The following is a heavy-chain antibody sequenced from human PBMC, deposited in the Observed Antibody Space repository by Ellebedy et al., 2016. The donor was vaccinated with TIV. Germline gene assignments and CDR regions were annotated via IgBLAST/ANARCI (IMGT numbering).Heavy chain of an antibody. CDR3: ARDHVYGSSGYEGVY. CDR1: GFTFSNYA. Sequence: GESLKISCAASGFTFSNYAMHWVRQAPGKGLEWVAVISYDGSNTHYADSVKVRFTISRDNSKNTLYLQMNSLRVKDTAVYYCARDHVYGSSGYEGVYWGQGTLVTVSS. D-gene: IGHD5-12*01. V-gene: IGHV3-30*04. CDR2: ISYDGSNT. J-gene: IGHJ4*02.